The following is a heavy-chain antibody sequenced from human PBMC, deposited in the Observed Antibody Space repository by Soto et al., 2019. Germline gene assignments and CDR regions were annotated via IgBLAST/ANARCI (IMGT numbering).Heavy chain of an antibody. D-gene: IGHD6-13*01. V-gene: IGHV1-8*01. CDR3: ARADMPAAGTRGLVWFDP. CDR1: GYTFTSYD. CDR2: MNPNSGNT. Sequence: ASVKVSCKASGYTFTSYDINWVRQATGQGLEWMGWMNPNSGNTGYAQKFQGRLTMSWTTSISTAYMELSSLTSDDTAVYYCARADMPAAGTRGLVWFDPWGQGTLVTVSS. J-gene: IGHJ5*02.